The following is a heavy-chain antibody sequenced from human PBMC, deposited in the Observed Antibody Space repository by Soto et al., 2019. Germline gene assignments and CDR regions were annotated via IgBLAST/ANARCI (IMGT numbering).Heavy chain of an antibody. V-gene: IGHV4-39*01. D-gene: IGHD3-10*01. CDR2: IYYSGST. CDR1: GGSISSSSYY. J-gene: IGHJ5*02. CDR3: ARPYSGEVDITMVRGVVPDNWFDP. Sequence: SETLSLTCTVSGGSISSSSYYWGWIRQPPGKGLEWIGSIYYSGSTYYNPSLKSRVTISVDTSKNQFSLKLSPVTAADTAVYYCARPYSGEVDITMVRGVVPDNWFDPWGQGTLVTVSS.